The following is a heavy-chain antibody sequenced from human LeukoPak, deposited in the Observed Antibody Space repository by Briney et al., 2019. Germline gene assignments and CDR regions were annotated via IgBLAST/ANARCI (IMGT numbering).Heavy chain of an antibody. CDR1: GYTFTGYY. D-gene: IGHD3-22*01. CDR2: INPNSGGT. CDR3: ARDHYDSSGYYSYNWFDP. V-gene: IGHV1-2*02. J-gene: IGHJ5*02. Sequence: ASVKVSCKASGYTFTGYYMHWVRQAPGQGLEWMGWINPNSGGTNYAQKFQGRVTMTRDTSISTAYMELSGLRSDDTAVYYCARDHYDSSGYYSYNWFDPWGQGTLVTVSS.